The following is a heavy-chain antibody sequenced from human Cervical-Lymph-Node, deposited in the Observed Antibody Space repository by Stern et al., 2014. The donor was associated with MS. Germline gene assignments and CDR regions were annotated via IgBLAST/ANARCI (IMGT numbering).Heavy chain of an antibody. V-gene: IGHV3-30*18. D-gene: IGHD1-26*01. Sequence: QVQLQESGGGVVQPGRSLRLSCAASGFSFSYFGMHWVRPAPGKGLEWVAFISYDGSVKHYADSVKARITISRDNSKNTVFLQVNSLRPEDTAVYFCAKDQEGQYSGSYLEYWGQGTLVSVTS. CDR2: ISYDGSVK. CDR3: AKDQEGQYSGSYLEY. CDR1: GFSFSYFG. J-gene: IGHJ4*02.